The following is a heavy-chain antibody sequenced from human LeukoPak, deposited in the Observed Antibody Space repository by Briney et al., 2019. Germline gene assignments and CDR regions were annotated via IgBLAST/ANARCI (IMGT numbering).Heavy chain of an antibody. Sequence: GGSLRLSCAASGFSFSSHWMSWVRQVPGKGLEWVANINQDGSEKYYVDSVKGRFTISRDNAKNSLYLQMNSLRAEDTTVYYCARDGVRDGLYFDYWGQGTLVTVST. CDR2: INQDGSEK. V-gene: IGHV3-7*01. D-gene: IGHD5-24*01. CDR3: ARDGVRDGLYFDY. J-gene: IGHJ4*02. CDR1: GFSFSSHW.